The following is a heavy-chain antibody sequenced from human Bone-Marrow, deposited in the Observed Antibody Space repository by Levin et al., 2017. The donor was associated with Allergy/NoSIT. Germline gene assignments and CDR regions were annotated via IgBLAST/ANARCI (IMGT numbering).Heavy chain of an antibody. CDR2: IKQDGSEK. J-gene: IGHJ4*02. CDR3: ARDQGYYDFWSGYYPPQFDY. CDR1: GFTFSSYW. D-gene: IGHD3-3*01. Sequence: GGSLRLSCAASGFTFSSYWMSWVRQAPGKGLEWVANIKQDGSEKYYVDSVKGRFTISRDNAKNSLYLQMNSLRAEDTAVYYCARDQGYYDFWSGYYPPQFDYWGQGTLVTVSS. V-gene: IGHV3-7*03.